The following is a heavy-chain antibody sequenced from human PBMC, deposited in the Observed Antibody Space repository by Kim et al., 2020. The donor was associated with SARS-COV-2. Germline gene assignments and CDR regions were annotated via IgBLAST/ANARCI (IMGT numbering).Heavy chain of an antibody. CDR1: GYIFTNHA. Sequence: ASVKVSCKASGYIFTNHALHWVRQAPGQRLEWVGCLSAGSGDPDYSEKFQGRLAITRDTSASIAYLELSNLRSEDTSVFYCVKGGGTPWGQGTLVTVSS. J-gene: IGHJ5*02. V-gene: IGHV1-3*01. D-gene: IGHD1-26*01. CDR2: LSAGSGDP. CDR3: VKGGGTP.